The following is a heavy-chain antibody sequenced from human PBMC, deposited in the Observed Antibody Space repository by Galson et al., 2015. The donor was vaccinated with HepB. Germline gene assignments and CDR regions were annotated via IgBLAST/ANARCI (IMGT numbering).Heavy chain of an antibody. V-gene: IGHV1-18*04. CDR2: ISAYNGNT. CDR1: GYTFTSYG. Sequence: SVKVSCKASGYTFTSYGISWVRQAPGQGLEWMGWISAYNGNTNYAQKLQGRVTMTTDTSTSTAYMELRSLRSDDTAVYYCARVDGSGGSPHYGDYRSYYFDYWGQGTLVTVSS. J-gene: IGHJ4*02. CDR3: ARVDGSGGSPHYGDYRSYYFDY. D-gene: IGHD2-15*01.